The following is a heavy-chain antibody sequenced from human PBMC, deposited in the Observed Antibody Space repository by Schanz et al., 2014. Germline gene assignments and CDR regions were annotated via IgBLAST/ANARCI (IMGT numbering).Heavy chain of an antibody. CDR2: ISSSSSYI. CDR1: GFTFSDYY. CDR3: ASGGYCTNGVCNGGRNWFDP. V-gene: IGHV3-11*06. Sequence: VQLVESGGGLIKPGGSLRLSCAASGFTFSDYYMTWIRQAPGKGLEWVSSISSSSSYISYADSVKGRFTISRDNAKNSLYLQMNSLRAEDTAVYYCASGGYCTNGVCNGGRNWFDPWGQGTLVTVSS. J-gene: IGHJ5*02. D-gene: IGHD2-8*01.